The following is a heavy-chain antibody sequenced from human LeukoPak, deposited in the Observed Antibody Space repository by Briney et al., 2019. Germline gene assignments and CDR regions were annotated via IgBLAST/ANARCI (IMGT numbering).Heavy chain of an antibody. CDR1: GFTFSDYY. V-gene: IGHV3-11*06. CDR2: ISSSSSYT. J-gene: IGHJ5*02. Sequence: GGSLRLSCAASGFTFSDYYMSWIPQAPGKGLEWVSYISSSSSYTNYADSVKGRFTISRDNAKNSLYLQMNSLRAEDTAVYYCARAYSSPLGWFDPWSQGTLVTVSS. CDR3: ARAYSSPLGWFDP. D-gene: IGHD6-13*01.